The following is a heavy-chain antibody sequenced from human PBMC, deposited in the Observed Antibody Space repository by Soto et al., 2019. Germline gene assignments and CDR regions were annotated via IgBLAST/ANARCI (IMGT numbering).Heavy chain of an antibody. J-gene: IGHJ6*02. CDR3: AREVSSGWFIQHYYGMDV. Sequence: GGSLRLSXTASGFAFSSYAMSWVRQRPGQGPEWVANIRQDGSEKSYADSVKGRFTVSRDNVKNLLSLQMNSLRVEDTAVYFCAREVSSGWFIQHYYGMDVWGPGTPVTVSS. D-gene: IGHD6-19*01. CDR1: GFAFSSYA. CDR2: IRQDGSEK. V-gene: IGHV3-7*01.